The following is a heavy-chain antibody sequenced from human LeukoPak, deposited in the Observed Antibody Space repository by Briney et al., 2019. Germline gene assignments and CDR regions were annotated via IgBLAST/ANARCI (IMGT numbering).Heavy chain of an antibody. CDR1: GGSISSSSYY. J-gene: IGHJ4*02. V-gene: IGHV4-39*07. CDR2: IYYSGST. D-gene: IGHD5-18*01. Sequence: SETLSLTCTVSGGSISSSSYYWGWIRQPPGKGLEWIGSIYYSGSTNYNPSLKSRVTISVDTSKNQFSLKLSSMTAADTAVYYCARGYDGYSYGNFDYWGQGTLVTVSS. CDR3: ARGYDGYSYGNFDY.